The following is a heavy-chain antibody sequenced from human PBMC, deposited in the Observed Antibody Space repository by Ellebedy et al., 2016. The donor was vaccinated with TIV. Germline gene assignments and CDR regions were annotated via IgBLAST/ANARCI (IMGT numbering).Heavy chain of an antibody. CDR2: MSPRNGNT. CDR1: GYPFTNLD. J-gene: IGHJ5*01. D-gene: IGHD3-10*01. V-gene: IGHV1-8*01. CDR3: ARRVPTLDS. Sequence: AASVKVSCKASGYPFTNLDINWVRQAAGQGLEWMGWMSPRNGNTGYAEKFQGRVTMTRDTSINTAYLELSSLRSEDTAVYYCARRVPTLDSWGQGTLVTVSS.